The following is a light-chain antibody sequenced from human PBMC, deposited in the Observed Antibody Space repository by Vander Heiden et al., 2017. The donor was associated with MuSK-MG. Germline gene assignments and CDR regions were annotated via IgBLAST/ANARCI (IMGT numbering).Light chain of an antibody. CDR2: RNI. CDR3: AAWDDSLSGQMI. V-gene: IGLV1-47*01. Sequence: QSVLTQPPSASGTPGQRFTISCSGSLSNIGTNYVYWYQQLPGAGPKLLIYRNIQRPSGVPDRFSGSHSGTSASLAISGLRSEDEADYYCAAWDDSLSGQMIFGGGTKLTVL. J-gene: IGLJ2*01. CDR1: LSNIGTNY.